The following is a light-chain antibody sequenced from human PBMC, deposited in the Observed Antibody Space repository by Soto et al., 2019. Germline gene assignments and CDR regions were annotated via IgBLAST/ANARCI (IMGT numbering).Light chain of an antibody. CDR1: RNLLHSNGYYY. CDR3: AQGLATPFT. CDR2: LGS. V-gene: IGKV2-28*01. Sequence: EIVLTQSPLSLPVTPGEPASISCRSSRNLLHSNGYYYLDWYLQKPGQSPQLLIYLGSNRASGVPDRFSGSGSGTDFTPTISRVEAEDVGLYFCAQGLATPFTFGGGTKVEIK. J-gene: IGKJ4*01.